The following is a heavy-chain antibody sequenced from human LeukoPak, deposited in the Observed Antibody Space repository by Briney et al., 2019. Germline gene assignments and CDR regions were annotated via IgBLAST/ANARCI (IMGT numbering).Heavy chain of an antibody. Sequence: GGSLRLSCAASGFTFSSHSMNWVRQAPGKGLEWVSYISSSSDTIYYADSVKGRFTVSRDNAKNSLYLQMNSLRAEDTAVYYCASPVSYDSSGPDYWGQGTLVTVSS. CDR1: GFTFSSHS. V-gene: IGHV3-48*01. D-gene: IGHD3-22*01. CDR2: ISSSSDTI. CDR3: ASPVSYDSSGPDY. J-gene: IGHJ4*02.